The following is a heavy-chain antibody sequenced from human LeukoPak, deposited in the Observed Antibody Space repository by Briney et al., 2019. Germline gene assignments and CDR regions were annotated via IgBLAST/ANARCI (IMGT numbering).Heavy chain of an antibody. Sequence: GGSLRLSCAVSGFTFSHYSMTWVRQAPGKGLEWVSSISSSSSFIYYADPVKGRFTISRDNAKKSPYLQMNSLRAEDTAVYYCASETKRGYSYGSPTDAFDIWGQGTMVTVSS. CDR3: ASETKRGYSYGSPTDAFDI. CDR1: GFTFSHYS. J-gene: IGHJ3*02. CDR2: ISSSSSFI. D-gene: IGHD5-18*01. V-gene: IGHV3-21*01.